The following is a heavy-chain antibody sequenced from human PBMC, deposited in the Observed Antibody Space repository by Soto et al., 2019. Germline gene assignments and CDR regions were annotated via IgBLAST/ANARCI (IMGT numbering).Heavy chain of an antibody. Sequence: KASETLSLTCAVSGYSISSGYYWGWIRQPPGKGLEWIGSIYHSGSTYYNPSLKSRVTISVDTSKNQFSLKLSSVTAADTAAYYCARDFHDSSGYIPRYFDYWGQGTLVTVSS. CDR3: ARDFHDSSGYIPRYFDY. CDR2: IYHSGST. J-gene: IGHJ4*02. CDR1: GYSISSGYY. D-gene: IGHD3-22*01. V-gene: IGHV4-38-2*02.